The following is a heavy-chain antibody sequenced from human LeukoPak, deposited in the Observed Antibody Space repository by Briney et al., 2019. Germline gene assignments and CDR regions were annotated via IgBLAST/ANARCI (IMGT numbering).Heavy chain of an antibody. V-gene: IGHV3-33*01. CDR2: IWYDGSNK. Sequence: GGSLRLSCAASGFTFSSYGMHWLRQAPGKGLEWVAVIWYDGSNKYYADSVKGRFTISRDNSKNTLYLQMNSLRAEDTAVYYCARDKAAAGLDAFDIWGQGTMVTVSS. D-gene: IGHD6-13*01. CDR1: GFTFSSYG. J-gene: IGHJ3*02. CDR3: ARDKAAAGLDAFDI.